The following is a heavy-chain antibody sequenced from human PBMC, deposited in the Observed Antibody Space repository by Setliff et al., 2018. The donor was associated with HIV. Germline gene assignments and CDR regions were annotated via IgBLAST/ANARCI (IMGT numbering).Heavy chain of an antibody. CDR2: ISSSSNYI. V-gene: IGHV3-21*01. D-gene: IGHD3-3*01. J-gene: IGHJ6*02. CDR1: GFTFSSYS. CDR3: ARESDCSSARCRAALEWLEWNYYYGMDV. Sequence: GGSLRLSCAASGFTFSSYSMNWVRQAPGKGLEWVSSISSSSNYIYYADSVKGRFTISRDNAKNSLYLQMNSLRAEDTAVYYCARESDCSSARCRAALEWLEWNYYYGMDVWGQGTTVTVSS.